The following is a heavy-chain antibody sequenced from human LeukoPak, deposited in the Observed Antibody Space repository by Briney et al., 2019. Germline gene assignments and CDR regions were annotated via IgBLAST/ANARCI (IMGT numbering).Heavy chain of an antibody. CDR1: GFTFTSYS. Sequence: PGGSLRLSCAASGFTFTSYSMNWVRQAPGKGLEWVSTISGGGGSTYYADSVKGWSTISRDNSKNTLYLQVNSLRAEDTAVYYCAKGGKWDVTPFDYWGQGTLVTVSS. CDR2: ISGGGGST. CDR3: AKGGKWDVTPFDY. D-gene: IGHD1-26*01. J-gene: IGHJ4*02. V-gene: IGHV3-23*01.